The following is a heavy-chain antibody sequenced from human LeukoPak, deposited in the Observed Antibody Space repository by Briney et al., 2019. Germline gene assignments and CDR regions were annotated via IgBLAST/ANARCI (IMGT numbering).Heavy chain of an antibody. Sequence: PSETLSLTCAVYGGSSSGYYWSWIRQPPGKGLEWIGEINHSGSTNYNPSLKSRVTISVDTSKNQFSLELSSVTAADTAVYYCARARRIFTTVTPKTWYYYGMDVWGQGTTVTVSS. CDR2: INHSGST. V-gene: IGHV4-34*01. D-gene: IGHD4-17*01. CDR1: GGSSSGYY. J-gene: IGHJ6*02. CDR3: ARARRIFTTVTPKTWYYYGMDV.